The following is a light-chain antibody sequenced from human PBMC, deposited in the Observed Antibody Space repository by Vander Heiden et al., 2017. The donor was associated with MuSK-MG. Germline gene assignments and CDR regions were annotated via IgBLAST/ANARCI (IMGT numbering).Light chain of an antibody. CDR3: QQRSNWPPWT. Sequence: IVLPQSPATLSLSPGERATLSCRASQSVSSYLAWYQQKPGQAPRLLIYDASNRATGIPARFSGSGSGTDFTLTISSLEPEDFAVYYCQQRSNWPPWTFGQGTKVEIK. J-gene: IGKJ1*01. CDR1: QSVSSY. CDR2: DAS. V-gene: IGKV3-11*01.